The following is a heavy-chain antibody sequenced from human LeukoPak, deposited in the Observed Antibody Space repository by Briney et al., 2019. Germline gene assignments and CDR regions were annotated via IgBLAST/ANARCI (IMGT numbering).Heavy chain of an antibody. CDR1: GFTYSSYE. CDR2: ISCICNTI. D-gene: IGHD3-10*02. CDR3: AELGITRIGGV. Sequence: GGALRLSCAASGFTYSSYEMNWVPQAPGRGREGGSYISCICNTIFYADSLKGRFTFSRDNPKHSLYLPMNSEIAQDTHVYYCAELGITRIGGVWGKGATGTISS. V-gene: IGHV3-48*03. J-gene: IGHJ6*04.